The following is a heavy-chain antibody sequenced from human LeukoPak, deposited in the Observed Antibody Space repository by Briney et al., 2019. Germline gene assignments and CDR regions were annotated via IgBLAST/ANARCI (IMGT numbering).Heavy chain of an antibody. J-gene: IGHJ4*02. D-gene: IGHD2-2*01. CDR2: ISGGGGST. CDR3: AKSRGVVPAAIIDS. CDR1: GMTFSSYA. V-gene: IGHV3-23*01. Sequence: GGSLRLSCAASGMTFSSYAMSWVRQAPGKGLEWVSAISGGGGSTYYADSVKGRFTISRDNSKSTLYLQMNSLRAEDTAVYYCAKSRGVVPAAIIDSWGQGTLVTVSS.